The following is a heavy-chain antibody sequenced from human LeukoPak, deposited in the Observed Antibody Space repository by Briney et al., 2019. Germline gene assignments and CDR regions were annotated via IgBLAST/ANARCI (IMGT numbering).Heavy chain of an antibody. CDR1: GGSISSSSYY. CDR2: IYYSGST. V-gene: IGHV4-39*07. D-gene: IGHD1-1*01. J-gene: IGHJ6*02. Sequence: PSETLSLTCTVSGGSISSSSYYWGWIRQPPGKGLEWIGSIYYSGSTYYNPSLKSRVTISVDTSKNQFSLKLSSVTAADTAVYYCARGAGILDYYYGMDVWGQGTTVTVSS. CDR3: ARGAGILDYYYGMDV.